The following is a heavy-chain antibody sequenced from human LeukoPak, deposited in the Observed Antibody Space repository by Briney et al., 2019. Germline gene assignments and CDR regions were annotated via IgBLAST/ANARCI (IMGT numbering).Heavy chain of an antibody. CDR2: INPNSGGT. J-gene: IGHJ4*02. CDR1: GYTFTGYY. Sequence: ASVKVSCKASGYTFTGYYMHWVRQAPGQGLEWMGWINPNSGGTNYAQKFQGRVTMTRDTSISTAYMELSRLRSDDTAVYYCARFRGRLRFFDYWGQGTLVTVSS. V-gene: IGHV1-2*02. CDR3: ARFRGRLRFFDY. D-gene: IGHD3-10*01.